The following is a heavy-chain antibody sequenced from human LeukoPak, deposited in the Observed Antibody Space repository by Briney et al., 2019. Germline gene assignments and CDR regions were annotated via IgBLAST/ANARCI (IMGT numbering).Heavy chain of an antibody. V-gene: IGHV1-2*02. J-gene: IGHJ4*02. CDR2: INPNSGGT. Sequence: ASVKVSCKASGYTFTGYYMHWVRQAPGQGLEWMGWINPNSGGTNYAQKFQGRVTMTRDTSISTAYMELSRLRPDDTAVYYCAREDILTGYRFDYWGQGTLVTVSS. D-gene: IGHD3-9*01. CDR1: GYTFTGYY. CDR3: AREDILTGYRFDY.